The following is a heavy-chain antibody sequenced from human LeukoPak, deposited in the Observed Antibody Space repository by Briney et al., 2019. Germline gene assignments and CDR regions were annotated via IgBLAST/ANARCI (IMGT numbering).Heavy chain of an antibody. D-gene: IGHD5-18*01. CDR3: ATQAGGYTYGSLDY. Sequence: PSETLSLTCTVSGGSISSYYWSWIRQPPGKGLEWIGYTHHSGSTIYNPSLRSRVTISVDTSNNYVSLKLTSVTAAATAVYYCATQAGGYTYGSLDYWGQGTLVTVSS. V-gene: IGHV4-59*08. CDR1: GGSISSYY. J-gene: IGHJ4*02. CDR2: THHSGST.